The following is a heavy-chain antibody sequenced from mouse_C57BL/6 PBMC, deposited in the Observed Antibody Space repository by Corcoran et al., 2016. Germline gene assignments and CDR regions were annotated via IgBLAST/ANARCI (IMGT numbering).Heavy chain of an antibody. D-gene: IGHD2-4*01. CDR2: IYPRSGNT. Sequence: QVQLQQSGAELARPGASVKLSCKASGYTFTSYGLSWVKQRTGQGLEWIGEIYPRSGNTYYNEKFKGKATLTADKSSSTAYMELRSLTSEDSAVYFCARNLYDYDKRYFDVWGTGTTVTVSS. CDR1: GYTFTSYG. V-gene: IGHV1-81*01. CDR3: ARNLYDYDKRYFDV. J-gene: IGHJ1*03.